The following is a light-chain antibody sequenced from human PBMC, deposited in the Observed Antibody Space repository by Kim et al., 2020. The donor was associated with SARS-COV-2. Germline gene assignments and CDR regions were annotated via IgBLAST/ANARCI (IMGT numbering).Light chain of an antibody. J-gene: IGKJ4*01. Sequence: PWERAPLSSWPSHNLDINLAWYQQTPGLPPRFLIYDASCRAAGIPDRFSGSGSGTDFTLSIDNLAPEDFAGYCCQQRGSWPPALTVGGGTKVDIK. V-gene: IGKV3-11*01. CDR1: HNLDIN. CDR2: DAS. CDR3: QQRGSWPPALT.